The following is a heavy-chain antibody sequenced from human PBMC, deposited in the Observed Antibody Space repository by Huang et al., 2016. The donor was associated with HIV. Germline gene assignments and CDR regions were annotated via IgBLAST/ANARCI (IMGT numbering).Heavy chain of an antibody. CDR1: GTSMTSSTFY. D-gene: IGHD2-2*03. CDR3: AREVRSVDTDRPDGYYYRGLDV. Sequence: QLRESGPGLVTPSETLSLTCSASGTSMTSSTFYWGWFRQPPGGGLEWIGSVYFLGNTYSNPSLKGRVTIPIDTANKQYSMRLTSVTAADTAVYFCAREVRSVDTDRPDGYYYRGLDVWGQGTTVIVSS. J-gene: IGHJ6*02. V-gene: IGHV4-39*02. CDR2: VYFLGNT.